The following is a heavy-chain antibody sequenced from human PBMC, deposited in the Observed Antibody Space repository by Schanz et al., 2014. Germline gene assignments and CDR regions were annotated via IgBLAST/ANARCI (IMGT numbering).Heavy chain of an antibody. Sequence: QVHLVQSESELKNPGASVKVSCKTSGYSFSTYAMNWVRQAPGQGLEWMGWINTKTGNPTYAQGFTGRFVFSLDTSVSTTHLQITNLKADGTAVYYCARGYCAGTSCPSFDYWGQGTLVTVSS. CDR3: ARGYCAGTSCPSFDY. CDR2: INTKTGNP. CDR1: GYSFSTYA. V-gene: IGHV7-4-1*02. J-gene: IGHJ4*02. D-gene: IGHD2-2*01.